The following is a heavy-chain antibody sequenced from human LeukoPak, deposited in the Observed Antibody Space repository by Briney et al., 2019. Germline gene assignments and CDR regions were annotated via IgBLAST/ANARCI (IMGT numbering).Heavy chain of an antibody. CDR1: GGSFSGYY. CDR2: INHSGST. Sequence: SETLSLTCAVYGGSFSGYYWSWIRQPPGKGLEWIGEINHSGSTNYNPSLKSRVTISVDTSKNQFSLKLSSVTAADTAVYYCARDHLYSSGWYLGYDAFDIWGQGTMVTVSS. D-gene: IGHD6-19*01. J-gene: IGHJ3*02. CDR3: ARDHLYSSGWYLGYDAFDI. V-gene: IGHV4-34*01.